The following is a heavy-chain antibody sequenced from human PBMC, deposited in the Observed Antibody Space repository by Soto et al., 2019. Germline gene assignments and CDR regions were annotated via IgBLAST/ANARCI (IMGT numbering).Heavy chain of an antibody. J-gene: IGHJ4*02. CDR1: GGTFSGYA. D-gene: IGHD3-22*01. V-gene: IGHV1-69*13. CDR3: ARDRPIYYDSSGIGY. CDR2: IIPIFGTA. Sequence: SVKVSCKASGGTFSGYAISWVRQAPGQGLEWMGGIIPIFGTANYAQKFQGRVTITADESTSTAYMELSSLRSEDTAVYYCARDRPIYYDSSGIGYWGQGTLVTVSS.